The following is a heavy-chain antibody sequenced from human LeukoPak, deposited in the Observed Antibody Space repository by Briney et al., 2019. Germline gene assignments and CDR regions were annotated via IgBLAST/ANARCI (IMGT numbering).Heavy chain of an antibody. D-gene: IGHD3-22*01. CDR1: GYSFTSYW. Sequence: GESLKISCKGSGYSFTSYWIGWVRQMPGKGLEWMGIIYPGDSDTRYSPSFQGQVTISADKSISTAYLQWSSLKASDTTMYYCARRPVYYYDSSGYPAYYFDYWGQGTLVTVFS. V-gene: IGHV5-51*01. J-gene: IGHJ4*02. CDR2: IYPGDSDT. CDR3: ARRPVYYYDSSGYPAYYFDY.